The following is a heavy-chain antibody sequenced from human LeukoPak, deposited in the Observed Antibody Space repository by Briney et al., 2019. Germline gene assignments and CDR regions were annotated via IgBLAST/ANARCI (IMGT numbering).Heavy chain of an antibody. Sequence: PGGSLRLSCAASGFTFSNYNMNWVRQAPRKGLEWVSYISSSSSTIYYADSVKGRFTISRDNAKNSLYLQMNSLRAEDTAVYYCAREQWLAHCWGQGTLVTVSS. CDR2: ISSSSSTI. CDR1: GFTFSNYN. CDR3: AREQWLAHC. D-gene: IGHD6-19*01. J-gene: IGHJ4*02. V-gene: IGHV3-48*01.